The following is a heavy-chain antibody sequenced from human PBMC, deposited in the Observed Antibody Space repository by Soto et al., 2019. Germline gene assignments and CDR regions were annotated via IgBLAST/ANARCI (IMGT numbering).Heavy chain of an antibody. J-gene: IGHJ5*02. CDR1: GDYIHVGGYY. CDR2: IYYTGKT. CDR3: GRDLTSNANCIDP. D-gene: IGHD2-2*01. Sequence: SETLSLTCSVSGDYIHVGGYYWTWIRQRPGKGLKWMGYIYYTGKTYYNPSLESRLTMSVDRSKNQFSLRLTSVTAADTAVYFCGRDLTSNANCIDPWGQGTLVTVSS. V-gene: IGHV4-30-4*01.